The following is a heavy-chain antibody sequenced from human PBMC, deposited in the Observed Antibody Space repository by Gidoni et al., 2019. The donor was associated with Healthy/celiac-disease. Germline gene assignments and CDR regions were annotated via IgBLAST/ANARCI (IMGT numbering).Heavy chain of an antibody. CDR2: IIPILGIA. J-gene: IGHJ5*02. D-gene: IGHD3-10*01. V-gene: IGHV1-69*08. CDR1: GGTFSSYT. Sequence: QVQLVQSGAEVKKPGSSVKVSCKASGGTFSSYTISWVRQAPGQGLEWMGRIIPILGIANYAQKFQGRVTITADKSTSTAYMELSSLRSEDTAVYYCAREGGGRFGELLGGEEGPWGQGTLVTVSS. CDR3: AREGGGRFGELLGGEEGP.